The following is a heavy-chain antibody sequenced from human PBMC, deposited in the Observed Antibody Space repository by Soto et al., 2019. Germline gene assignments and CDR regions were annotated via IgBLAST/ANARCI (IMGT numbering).Heavy chain of an antibody. J-gene: IGHJ4*02. CDR3: AREYAYLLTN. V-gene: IGHV3-33*01. D-gene: IGHD2-15*01. CDR1: GLSISGYG. Sequence: GGSLRLSCAVSGLSISGYGMHWVRQAPGKGLEWLAAIWYDATDKYHADSVKGRFTISRDNSKNTLYLQINSLRAEDTAVYYCAREYAYLLTNWSQGTRVTVSS. CDR2: IWYDATDK.